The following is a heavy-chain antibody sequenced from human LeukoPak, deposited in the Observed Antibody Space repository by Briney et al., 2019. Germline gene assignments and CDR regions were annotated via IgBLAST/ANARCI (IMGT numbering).Heavy chain of an antibody. CDR3: ARDLVGRFDP. J-gene: IGHJ5*02. Sequence: SETLSLTFTVSGGSISSYYWSWIRQPPGKGLEWIGYIYYSGSTNYNPSLKSRVTISVDTSKNQFSLKLSSVTAADTAVYYCARDLVGRFDPWGQGTLVTVSS. CDR2: IYYSGST. D-gene: IGHD1-26*01. CDR1: GGSISSYY. V-gene: IGHV4-59*01.